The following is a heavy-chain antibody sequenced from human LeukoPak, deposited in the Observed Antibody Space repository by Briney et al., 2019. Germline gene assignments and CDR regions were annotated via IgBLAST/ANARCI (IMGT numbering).Heavy chain of an antibody. D-gene: IGHD3-9*01. Sequence: GGSLRLSCAASGFTVSINYMNWVRQAPGKGLEWVSSIISSSSSRYYADSVKGRFTISRDNAKNSLFLQMNSLRADGAAVYYCARDSSAGYYRVFDYWGQGTLVTVSS. V-gene: IGHV3-21*01. CDR2: IISSSSSR. CDR3: ARDSSAGYYRVFDY. J-gene: IGHJ4*02. CDR1: GFTVSINY.